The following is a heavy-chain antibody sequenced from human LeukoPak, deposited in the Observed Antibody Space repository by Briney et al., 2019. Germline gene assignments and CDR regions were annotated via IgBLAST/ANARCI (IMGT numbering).Heavy chain of an antibody. V-gene: IGHV3-23*01. CDR3: PNLGAHPLHNYYVGV. Sequence: SGGSLRLSCAASGFTFSSYAMSCVRPAPGKGLEWVSGFLDTACTTYYPSSVTPRITISGDNSNNTLYLQMNSLRAKHTAVYHCPNLGAHPLHNYYVGVWGKGTTVAVSS. D-gene: IGHD3-16*01. J-gene: IGHJ6*03. CDR1: GFTFSSYA. CDR2: FLDTACTT.